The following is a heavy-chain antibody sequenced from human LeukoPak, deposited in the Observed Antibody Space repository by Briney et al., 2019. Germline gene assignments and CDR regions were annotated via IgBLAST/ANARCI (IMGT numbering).Heavy chain of an antibody. CDR1: GFTFSSYG. D-gene: IGHD3-22*01. V-gene: IGHV3-30*18. J-gene: IGHJ4*02. Sequence: GGSLRLSCAASGFTFSSYGMHWVRQAPGKGLEGVAVISYDGSNKYYADSVKGRFTISRDNSKNTLYLQMNSLRAEDTAVYYCAKASGYYRNFDYWGQGTLVTVSS. CDR3: AKASGYYRNFDY. CDR2: ISYDGSNK.